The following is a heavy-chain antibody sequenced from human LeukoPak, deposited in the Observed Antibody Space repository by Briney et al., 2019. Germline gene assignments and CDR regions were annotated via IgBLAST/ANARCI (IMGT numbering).Heavy chain of an antibody. D-gene: IGHD3-16*01. CDR1: GGSISSHY. CDR2: IYYSGST. CDR3: ASSTAGGFDY. Sequence: SETLSLTCTVSGGSISSHYWSWIRQPPGKGLEWIGYIYYSGSTNYNPSLKSRVTISVDTSKNQFSLKLSSVTAADTAVYYCASSTAGGFDYWGQGTLVTVSS. J-gene: IGHJ4*02. V-gene: IGHV4-59*11.